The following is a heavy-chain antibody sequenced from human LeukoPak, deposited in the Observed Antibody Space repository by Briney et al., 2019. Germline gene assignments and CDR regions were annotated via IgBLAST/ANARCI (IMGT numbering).Heavy chain of an antibody. CDR3: ARDGSGGSGGDY. CDR1: GYIFTSYA. V-gene: IGHV1-3*01. CDR2: INAGNGNT. J-gene: IGHJ4*02. Sequence: GASVKVSCKASGYIFTSYAMHWVRQAPGQRLEWMGWINAGNGNTKYSQKFHGRVTITRDTSASTAYMELSSLRSEDTAVYYCARDGSGGSGGDYWGQGTLVTVSS. D-gene: IGHD2-15*01.